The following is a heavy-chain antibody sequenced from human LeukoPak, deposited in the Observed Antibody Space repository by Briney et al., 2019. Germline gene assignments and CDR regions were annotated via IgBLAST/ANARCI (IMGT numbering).Heavy chain of an antibody. CDR1: GFTFSSYW. Sequence: GGSLRLSCAASGFTFSSYWMHWVRQAPGKELVWVSRINSDGSSTSYADSVKGRFTISRDNAKNSLYLQMNSLRAEDTALYYCARDWTGDPYYFDYWGQGTLVTVSS. D-gene: IGHD3/OR15-3a*01. CDR2: INSDGSST. CDR3: ARDWTGDPYYFDY. J-gene: IGHJ4*02. V-gene: IGHV3-74*01.